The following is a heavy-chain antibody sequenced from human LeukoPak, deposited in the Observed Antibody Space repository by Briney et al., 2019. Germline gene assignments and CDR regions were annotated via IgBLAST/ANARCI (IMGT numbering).Heavy chain of an antibody. CDR2: MNPNSGNT. J-gene: IGHJ6*02. CDR1: GYTFTSYD. V-gene: IGHV1-8*01. CDR3: ARGGWFGELSMANLHMDV. Sequence: EASVKVSCKASGYTFTSYDINWVRQATGQGLEWMGWMNPNSGNTGYAQKIQGRVTMTRNTSISTAYMELSSLRSEDTAVYYCARGGWFGELSMANLHMDVWGQGTTVTVSS. D-gene: IGHD3-10*01.